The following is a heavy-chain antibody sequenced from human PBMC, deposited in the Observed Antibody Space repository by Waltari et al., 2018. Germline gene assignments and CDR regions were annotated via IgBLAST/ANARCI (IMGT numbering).Heavy chain of an antibody. D-gene: IGHD3-22*01. Sequence: EVQLVESGGGLVQPGGSLRLSCAASGFTFSSYWMSWVRQAPGKGLEWVANIKQDGSEKYYVDSVKGRFTISRDNAKNSLYLQMNSLRAEDTAVYYCARDAYYYDSSGLSPGAFDIWGQGTMVTVSS. CDR1: GFTFSSYW. CDR3: ARDAYYYDSSGLSPGAFDI. CDR2: IKQDGSEK. V-gene: IGHV3-7*01. J-gene: IGHJ3*02.